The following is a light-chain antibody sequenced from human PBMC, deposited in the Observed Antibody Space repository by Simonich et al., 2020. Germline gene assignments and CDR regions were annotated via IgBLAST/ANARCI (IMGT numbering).Light chain of an antibody. CDR2: GAS. J-gene: IGKJ4*01. CDR1: QSVSSN. V-gene: IGKV3-15*01. Sequence: EIVMTQSPATLSVSPGERDTLPCRASQSVSSNLARYQQKPGQAPRLLIYGASTRATGIPARFSGSGSGTEFTLTISSMQSEDFAVYYCQQYNNWPLTFGGGTKVEIK. CDR3: QQYNNWPLT.